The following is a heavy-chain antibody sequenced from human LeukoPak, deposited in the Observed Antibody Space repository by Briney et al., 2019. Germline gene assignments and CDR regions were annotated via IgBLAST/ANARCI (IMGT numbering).Heavy chain of an antibody. CDR3: AKRGDVIRVILVGFHKEAYYFDS. CDR2: ISGSGGGT. CDR1: GITLSNYG. D-gene: IGHD2-21*01. Sequence: QSGGSLRLSCAVSGITLSNYGMSWVPQAPGKGLEWVAGISGSGGGTTYTASVKCRFTTSKDHSKNTRDLQMNSLRAENTAVYFCAKRGDVIRVILVGFHKEAYYFDSWGQGALVTVSS. V-gene: IGHV3-23*01. J-gene: IGHJ4*02.